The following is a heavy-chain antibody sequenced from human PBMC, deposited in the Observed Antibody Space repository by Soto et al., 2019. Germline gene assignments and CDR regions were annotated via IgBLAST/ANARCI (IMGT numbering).Heavy chain of an antibody. D-gene: IGHD2-15*01. J-gene: IGHJ4*02. CDR1: GGSISSSSYY. CDR2: IYYSGST. Sequence: PSETLSLTCTVSGGSISSSSYYWGWIRQPPGKGLEWIGSIYYSGSTYYNPSLNSRVTVSLDTSKTLLSLKLNSVTAADTAVYYCALQGYCSGLSCYPDYWGQGTLVTVSS. V-gene: IGHV4-39*01. CDR3: ALQGYCSGLSCYPDY.